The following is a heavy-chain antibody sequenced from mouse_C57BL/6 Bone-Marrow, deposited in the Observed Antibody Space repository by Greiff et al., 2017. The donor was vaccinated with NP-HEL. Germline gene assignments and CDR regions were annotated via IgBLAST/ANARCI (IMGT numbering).Heavy chain of an antibody. CDR3: VRHGWDDAMDY. D-gene: IGHD4-1*01. J-gene: IGHJ4*01. Sequence: EVKLMESGGGLVQPKGSLKLSCAASGFSFNTYAMNWVRQAPGKGLEWVARIRSKSNNYEKYYAESVKDRFTISRDDSESMLYLQMNNLKTEDTAMYYCVRHGWDDAMDYWGQGTSVTVSS. CDR2: IRSKSNNYEK. V-gene: IGHV10-1*01. CDR1: GFSFNTYA.